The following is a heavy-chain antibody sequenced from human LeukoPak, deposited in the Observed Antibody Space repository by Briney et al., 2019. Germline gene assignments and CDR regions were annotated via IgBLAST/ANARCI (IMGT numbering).Heavy chain of an antibody. CDR2: ISSSSSYI. CDR1: GFTFSSYS. Sequence: GGSLRLSCAASGFTFSSYSMNWVRQAPGKGLEWVSSISSSSSYIYYADSLKGRFTISRDNAKNSVYLQMDSLRAEDTAMYYCVRRSGSYWYFDYWGQGTLVTVSS. J-gene: IGHJ4*02. CDR3: VRRSGSYWYFDY. D-gene: IGHD1-26*01. V-gene: IGHV3-21*01.